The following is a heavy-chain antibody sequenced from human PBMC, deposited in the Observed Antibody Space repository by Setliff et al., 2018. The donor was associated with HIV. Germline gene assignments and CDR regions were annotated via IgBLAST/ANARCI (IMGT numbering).Heavy chain of an antibody. Sequence: PGGSLRLSCVTSGFTFSRHAMHWVRQAPGKGLEWVTVISYDGKYKFYADSVKDRFTISRDSANTVSLQMNSLRVEDTAVYYCARGMTRRIVGSRRADAFDIWGQGTMVTVSS. CDR3: ARGMTRRIVGSRRADAFDI. J-gene: IGHJ3*02. CDR2: ISYDGKYK. V-gene: IGHV3-30*04. CDR1: GFTFSRHA. D-gene: IGHD1-26*01.